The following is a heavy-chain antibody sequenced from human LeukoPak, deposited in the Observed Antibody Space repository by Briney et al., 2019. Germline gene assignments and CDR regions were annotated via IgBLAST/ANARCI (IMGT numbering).Heavy chain of an antibody. J-gene: IGHJ5*02. D-gene: IGHD6-13*01. CDR2: IYYSGST. CDR1: GGSISSYY. CDR3: ARAPLSSSWYQFFWFDP. V-gene: IGHV4-59*01. Sequence: NPSETLSFTCTVSGGSISSYYWSWIRQPPGKGLEWIGYIYYSGSTNYNPSLKSRVTISVDTSKNQFSLKLSSVTAADTAVYYCARAPLSSSWYQFFWFDPWGQGTLVTVSS.